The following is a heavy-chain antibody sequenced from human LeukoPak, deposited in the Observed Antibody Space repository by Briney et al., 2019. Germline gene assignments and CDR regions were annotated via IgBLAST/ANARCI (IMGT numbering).Heavy chain of an antibody. D-gene: IGHD4-23*01. CDR1: GYSFTSYW. J-gene: IGHJ4*02. CDR2: IYPGDSDT. CDR3: ARGIYGGNSPLVDY. V-gene: IGHV5-51*01. Sequence: GESLKISCKGSGYSFTSYWIGWVRQMPGKGLEWMGIIYPGDSDTRYSPSFQGQVTISADKSISTAYMELSRLRSDDTAVYYCARGIYGGNSPLVDYWGQGTLVTVSS.